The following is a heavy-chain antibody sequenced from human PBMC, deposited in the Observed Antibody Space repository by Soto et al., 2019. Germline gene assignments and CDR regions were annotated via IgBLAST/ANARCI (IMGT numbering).Heavy chain of an antibody. V-gene: IGHV3-11*01. J-gene: IGHJ4*02. Sequence: GSLRLSCAASGFTFSDYYMSWIRQAPGKGLEWVSYISSSGSTIYYADSVKGRFTISRDNAKNSLYLQMNSLRAEDTAVYYCASELRYFDWFFYWGQGTLVTVPQ. CDR3: ASELRYFDWFFY. CDR2: ISSSGSTI. D-gene: IGHD3-9*01. CDR1: GFTFSDYY.